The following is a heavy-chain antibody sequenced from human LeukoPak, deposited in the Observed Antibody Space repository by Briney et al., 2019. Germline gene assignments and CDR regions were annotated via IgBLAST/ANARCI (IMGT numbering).Heavy chain of an antibody. CDR2: IYYSGST. D-gene: IGHD6-13*01. CDR1: GGSISSSSYY. V-gene: IGHV4-39*07. CDR3: ARGLYSSSWEYYYYYYMDV. J-gene: IGHJ6*03. Sequence: SETLSLTCTVSGGSISSSSYYWGWIRQPPGKGLEWIGSIYYSGSTYYNPSLKSRVTISVDTSKNQFSLKLSSVTAADTAVYYCARGLYSSSWEYYYYYYMDVWGKGTTVTISS.